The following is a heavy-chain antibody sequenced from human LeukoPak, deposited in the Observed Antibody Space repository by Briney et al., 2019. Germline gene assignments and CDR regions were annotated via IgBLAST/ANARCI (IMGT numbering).Heavy chain of an antibody. CDR2: ISHDGTKE. CDR1: GLTFTGYA. CDR3: ARDKIYRGSGSCLDY. Sequence: GRSLRLSCAASGLTFTGYAMHWVRQAPGKGPEWMAVISHDGTKEDYADSVKGRFTISRDSSNNALYLQMDSLRAEDTAVYYCARDKIYRGSGSCLDYWGQGTLVTVSS. V-gene: IGHV3-30-3*01. J-gene: IGHJ4*02. D-gene: IGHD3-10*01.